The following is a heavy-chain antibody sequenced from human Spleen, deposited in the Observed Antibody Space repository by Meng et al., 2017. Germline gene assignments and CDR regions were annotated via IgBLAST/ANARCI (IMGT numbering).Heavy chain of an antibody. V-gene: IGHV3-74*01. J-gene: IGHJ4*01. CDR1: GFSFSNSW. D-gene: IGHD4-23*01. CDR2: INSDSIST. CDR3: AREDGNSFDY. Sequence: GESLKISCAASGFSFSNSWMHWVRQAPGKGLVWVSRINSDSISTSYADFVKGRFTISRDNAKNTLYLQMNSLRAEDTAVYYCAREDGNSFDYWGHGTLVTVS.